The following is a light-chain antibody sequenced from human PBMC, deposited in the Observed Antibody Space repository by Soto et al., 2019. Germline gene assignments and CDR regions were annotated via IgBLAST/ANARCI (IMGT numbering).Light chain of an antibody. CDR1: QSISNY. J-gene: IGKJ2*01. V-gene: IGKV1-39*01. CDR3: QQSYSTPYT. CDR2: IAS. Sequence: DIHMTQSPSSLSASVGDRVTITCRASQSISNYLNWYQQKPGKAPNRLIYIASNLHSGVPSRFSRSGSATDFTLTISSLQPEDFETYYCQQSYSTPYTFAQGTKVDIK.